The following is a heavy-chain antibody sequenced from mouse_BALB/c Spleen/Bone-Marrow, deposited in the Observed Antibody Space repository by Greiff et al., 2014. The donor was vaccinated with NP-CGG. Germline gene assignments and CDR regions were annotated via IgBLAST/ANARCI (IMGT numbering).Heavy chain of an antibody. Sequence: EVKVVESGGGLVQPGGSRKLSCAASGFTFSSFGMHWVRQAPEKGLEWIAYISSDSGDIFYADTVKGRFTISRDNPKNTLFLQMTSLRSEDTAIYFCTRGGNWEDFDYWGQGTTLTVSS. J-gene: IGHJ2*01. CDR2: ISSDSGDI. CDR3: TRGGNWEDFDY. V-gene: IGHV5-17*02. D-gene: IGHD4-1*01. CDR1: GFTFSSFG.